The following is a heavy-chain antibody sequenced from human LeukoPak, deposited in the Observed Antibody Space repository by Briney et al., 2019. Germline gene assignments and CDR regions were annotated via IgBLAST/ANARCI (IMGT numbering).Heavy chain of an antibody. V-gene: IGHV3-23*01. Sequence: GGSLRLSCAASGFTFSSYAMSWVRQAPGKGLEWVSAISGSGGSTYYADSVKGRFTISRDNSKNTLYLQMNSLRAEDTAVYYCARVQTGRFLECLDYWGQGTLVTVSS. CDR1: GFTFSSYA. J-gene: IGHJ4*02. CDR2: ISGSGGST. D-gene: IGHD3-3*01. CDR3: ARVQTGRFLECLDY.